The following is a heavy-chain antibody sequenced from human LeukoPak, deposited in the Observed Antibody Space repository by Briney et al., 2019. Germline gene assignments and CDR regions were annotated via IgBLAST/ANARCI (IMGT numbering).Heavy chain of an antibody. CDR3: ARSDSSGTARGIQY. V-gene: IGHV5-51*01. CDR1: GYNFTTYW. J-gene: IGHJ1*01. CDR2: IYPGDSDT. Sequence: GEYLKISCKVSGYNFTTYWIGWVRQLPGQGLEWMGIIYPGDSDTSYSPSFQGQVTISADKSISTAYLQWSNLKASDTAMYYCARSDSSGTARGIQYWGQGTLVTVSS. D-gene: IGHD3-22*01.